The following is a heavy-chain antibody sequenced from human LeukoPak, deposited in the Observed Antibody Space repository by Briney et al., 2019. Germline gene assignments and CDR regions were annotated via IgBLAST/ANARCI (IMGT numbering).Heavy chain of an antibody. J-gene: IGHJ4*02. CDR3: ASLTTEKWLVGY. Sequence: PGGSLRLSCAASGFTFSSYVMHCVRQAPGKGLVWFSRINSDGSSTSNAGSVKGRFTIYRHNAKKTLYLQMNSLRAEETDVYYCASLTTEKWLVGYWRKGTLVTVSS. V-gene: IGHV3-74*01. CDR1: GFTFSSYV. CDR2: INSDGSST. D-gene: IGHD6-19*01.